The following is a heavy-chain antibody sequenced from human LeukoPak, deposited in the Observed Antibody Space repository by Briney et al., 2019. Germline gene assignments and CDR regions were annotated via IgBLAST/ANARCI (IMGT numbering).Heavy chain of an antibody. CDR1: GYTFTSYY. D-gene: IGHD1-26*01. Sequence: ASVKVSCKASGYTFTSYYVHWVRQAPGLGLEWMGIINPSGGSTSYAQKFQGRVTMTRDTSTSTVYMELSSLRSEDTAVYYCARGGAYSGSYYGPAGFDYWGQGTLVTVSS. CDR3: ARGGAYSGSYYGPAGFDY. V-gene: IGHV1-46*01. J-gene: IGHJ4*02. CDR2: INPSGGST.